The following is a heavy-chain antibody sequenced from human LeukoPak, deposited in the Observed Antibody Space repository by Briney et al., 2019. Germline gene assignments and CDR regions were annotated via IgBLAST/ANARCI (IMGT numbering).Heavy chain of an antibody. CDR3: VKSREASIWYSLGDY. CDR2: ISNTGERT. Sequence: GGSLRLSCAASGFTFSNYAMTWVRQAPGKGLEWVSSISNTGERTYYADSVKGRFTILRDNSKNTVSLEMNTLRADDTALYHCVKSREASIWYSLGDYWGQGSLVTVS. CDR1: GFTFSNYA. D-gene: IGHD2-21*02. V-gene: IGHV3-23*01. J-gene: IGHJ4*02.